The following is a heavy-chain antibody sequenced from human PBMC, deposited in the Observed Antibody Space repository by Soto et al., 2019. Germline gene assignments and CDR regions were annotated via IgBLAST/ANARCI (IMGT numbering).Heavy chain of an antibody. CDR3: ARDRRDGDTL. J-gene: IGHJ1*01. V-gene: IGHV3-66*01. CDR2: IYRGGEI. CDR1: GFYVSNYY. Sequence: EVQVVESGGGLVQPGGSLRLSCAASGFYVSNYYMSWFRQAPGKGLEWVSVIYRGGEIYYADSAQGRFTTSRASSRNSLDLQMTSLRVDGTAVYYCARDRRDGDTLWGQGVVVTVSS. D-gene: IGHD5-18*01.